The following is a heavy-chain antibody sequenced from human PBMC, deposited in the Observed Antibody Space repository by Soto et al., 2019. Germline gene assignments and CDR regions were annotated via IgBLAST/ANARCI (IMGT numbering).Heavy chain of an antibody. J-gene: IGHJ4*02. CDR1: GGSISSYY. CDR3: ARHANLVAMVDFDY. Sequence: SETLSLTCTVSGGSISSYYWSWIRQPPGKGLEWIGYIYYSGSTNYNPSLKSRVTISVDTSKNQFSLKLSSVTAADTAVYYCARHANLVAMVDFDYWGQGTLVTV. D-gene: IGHD5-18*01. CDR2: IYYSGST. V-gene: IGHV4-59*08.